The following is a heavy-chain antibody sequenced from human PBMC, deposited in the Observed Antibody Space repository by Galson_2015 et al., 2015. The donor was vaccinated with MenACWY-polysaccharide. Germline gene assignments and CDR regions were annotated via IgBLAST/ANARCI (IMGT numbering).Heavy chain of an antibody. V-gene: IGHV4-39*01. Sequence: ETLSLTCTVSGGSISSRSYYWGWIRPPPGKGLEWIGSIYYSGSTYYNPSLKSRVTISVDTSKNQFSLKLSSVTAADTAVYYCARHWGYYDFWSGYLGGWGQGTLVTVSS. CDR2: IYYSGST. J-gene: IGHJ4*02. CDR1: GGSISSRSYY. CDR3: ARHWGYYDFWSGYLGG. D-gene: IGHD3-3*01.